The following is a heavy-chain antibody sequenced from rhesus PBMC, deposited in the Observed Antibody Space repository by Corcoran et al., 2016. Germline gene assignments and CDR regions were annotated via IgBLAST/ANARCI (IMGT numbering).Heavy chain of an antibody. D-gene: IGHD6-25*01. CDR2: IYGCGGSN. CDR3: ARDGYSGIWNRSDV. V-gene: IGHV4S14*01. CDR1: GYSISSGYY. Sequence: QVQLQESGPGLVKPSETLSLTCAVPGYSISSGYYWGWIRPPPGKGREWIGSIYGCGGSNYLNPSLKSRVTLSVDTSKNQFSLKLSSVTAADTAVYYCARDGYSGIWNRSDVWGPGVLVTVSS. J-gene: IGHJ5-1*01.